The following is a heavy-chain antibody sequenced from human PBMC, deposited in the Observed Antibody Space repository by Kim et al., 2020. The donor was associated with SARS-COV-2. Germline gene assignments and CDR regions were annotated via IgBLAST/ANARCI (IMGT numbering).Heavy chain of an antibody. CDR2: KRGNT. CDR3: ARGYAMDV. Sequence: KRGNTGYAKKFQGRRTMTRNTSTSTAYMALSSLGSDDTAVYYCARGYAMDVWGQGTTVTVSS. V-gene: IGHV1-8*01. J-gene: IGHJ6*02.